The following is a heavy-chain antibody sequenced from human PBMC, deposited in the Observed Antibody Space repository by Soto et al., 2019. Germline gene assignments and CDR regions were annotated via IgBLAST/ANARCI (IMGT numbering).Heavy chain of an antibody. J-gene: IGHJ5*02. D-gene: IGHD2-2*02. V-gene: IGHV4-31*03. CDR3: ARAGGYCSSTSCYITSWFDP. Sequence: SQTLSLTCTVSGGSISSGGYYWSWIRQHPGKGLEWIGYIYYSGSTYYNPSLKSRVTISVDTSKNQFSLKLSSVTAADTAVYYCARAGGYCSSTSCYITSWFDPWGQGTLVTVSS. CDR1: GGSISSGGYY. CDR2: IYYSGST.